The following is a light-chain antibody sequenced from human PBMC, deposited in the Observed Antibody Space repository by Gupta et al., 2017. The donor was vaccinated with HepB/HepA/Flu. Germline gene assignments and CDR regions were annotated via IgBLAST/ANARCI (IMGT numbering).Light chain of an antibody. V-gene: IGLV2-11*01. CDR3: CSYAGKSYV. CDR2: EVN. J-gene: IGLJ1*01. CDR1: SNDVGNYNY. Sequence: QSALTQPRSVSGSPGQSVTISCTGTSNDVGNYNYVSWYQQHPGKAPKLMIYEVNKRPSGVPDRFSGSKSGNTASLTISGLQTEDEAYYYCCSYAGKSYVFGIGTKVTVL.